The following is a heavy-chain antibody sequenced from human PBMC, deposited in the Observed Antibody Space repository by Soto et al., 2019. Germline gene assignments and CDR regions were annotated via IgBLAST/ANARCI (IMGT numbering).Heavy chain of an antibody. CDR3: AKRMITSIRVPGKYFDL. CDR2: IGNGST. D-gene: IGHD1-20*01. CDR1: GFTFSSYA. J-gene: IGHJ4*02. Sequence: PRGSVRPSCAASGFTFSSYAMTWVRQAPEKALEWVSSIGNGSTYYADSVKGRFTISRDDSKDTLYLQMNSLKVEDSALYYCAKRMITSIRVPGKYFDLWDRGT. V-gene: IGHV3-23*01.